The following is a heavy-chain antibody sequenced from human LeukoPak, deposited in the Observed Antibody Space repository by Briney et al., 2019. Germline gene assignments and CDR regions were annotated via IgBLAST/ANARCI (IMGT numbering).Heavy chain of an antibody. CDR1: GFTFSSYG. V-gene: IGHV3-23*01. Sequence: GGSLRLSSAASGFTFSSYGMSWVRQAPGKGREWVSAISGSGGSTYYADSVKGRFTISRDNSKNTLYLQMNSLRAEDTAVYYCAKVKRVAYCGGDCPFDYWGQGTLVTVSS. J-gene: IGHJ4*02. D-gene: IGHD2-21*02. CDR2: ISGSGGST. CDR3: AKVKRVAYCGGDCPFDY.